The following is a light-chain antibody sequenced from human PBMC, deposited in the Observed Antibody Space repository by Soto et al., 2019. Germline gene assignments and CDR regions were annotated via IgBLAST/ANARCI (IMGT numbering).Light chain of an antibody. CDR2: EVS. J-gene: IGLJ2*01. CDR1: SSDVGGFNY. CDR3: SSYSSGSTVV. Sequence: QSALTQPASVSGSSGQSITISCTGTSSDVGGFNYVSWYQHHPGKAPKLLLYEVSNRPSGVSNRFSGSKSGNTASLTISGLQAEDEADYYCSSYSSGSTVVFGGGTKLTVL. V-gene: IGLV2-14*01.